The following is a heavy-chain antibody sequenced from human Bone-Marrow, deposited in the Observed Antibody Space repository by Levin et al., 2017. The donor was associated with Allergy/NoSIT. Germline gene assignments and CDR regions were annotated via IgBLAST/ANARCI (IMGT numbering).Heavy chain of an antibody. J-gene: IGHJ4*02. Sequence: GGSLRLSCTGFGFTFSSYSMNWVRQAPGKGLECVSSISNNGDAIFYADSVKGRFTISRDNTRSSLFLQMNSLRAEDSALYYCAIIRRGNYWGQGTPVTVSS. CDR1: GFTFSSYS. D-gene: IGHD1-1*01. CDR2: ISNNGDAI. CDR3: AIIRRGNY. V-gene: IGHV3-21*01.